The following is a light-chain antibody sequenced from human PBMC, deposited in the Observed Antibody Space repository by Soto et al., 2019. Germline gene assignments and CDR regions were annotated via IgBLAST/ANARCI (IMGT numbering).Light chain of an antibody. CDR2: GNN. CDR1: SSNIGAGYD. J-gene: IGLJ1*01. V-gene: IGLV1-40*01. CDR3: CSYAGSNTYV. Sequence: QSVLTQPPSVSGAPGQRVTISCTGSSSNIGAGYDVHWYQQLPETAPKLLIYGNNNRPSGVPDRFSGSKAATSASLAITGLQAEDEADYYCCSYAGSNTYVFGTGTKVTVL.